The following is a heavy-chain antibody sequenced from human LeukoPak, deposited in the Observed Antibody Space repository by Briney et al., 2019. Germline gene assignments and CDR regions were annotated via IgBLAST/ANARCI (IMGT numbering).Heavy chain of an antibody. D-gene: IGHD2-2*01. CDR3: ARDGGGHCSSTSCYVPDYYGMDV. Sequence: SVKVSRKASGGTFSSYAISWVRQAPGQGLEWMGGIIPIFGTANYAQKFQGRVTITADESTSTAYMELSSLRSEDTAVYYCARDGGGHCSSTSCYVPDYYGMDVWGQGTTVTVSS. CDR2: IIPIFGTA. J-gene: IGHJ6*02. CDR1: GGTFSSYA. V-gene: IGHV1-69*13.